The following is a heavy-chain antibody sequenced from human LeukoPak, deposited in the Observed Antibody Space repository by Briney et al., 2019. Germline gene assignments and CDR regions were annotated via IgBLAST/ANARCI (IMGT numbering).Heavy chain of an antibody. J-gene: IGHJ4*02. CDR1: GFTFSSYA. CDR2: ISYDGSNK. Sequence: GGSLRLSCAASGFTFSSYAMHWVRQAPGKGLEWVAVISYDGSNKYYADSVKGRFTISRDNSKNTLCLQMNSLRAEDTAVYYCARDHGYDSDYWGQGTLVTVSS. CDR3: ARDHGYDSDY. V-gene: IGHV3-30-3*01. D-gene: IGHD5-12*01.